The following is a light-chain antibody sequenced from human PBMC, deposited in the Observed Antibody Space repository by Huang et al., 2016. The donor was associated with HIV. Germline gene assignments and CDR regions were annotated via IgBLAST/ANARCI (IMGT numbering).Light chain of an antibody. Sequence: EIVMTQSPATLSLSPVERAIVLCRTSQSVNTNLAWYQHKPGQAPRLLICGASARATGGTARLNGGGSETEFTLTIDSLQSEDFAVDYCHQYNDWPPWTFGQGTKVEI. CDR2: GAS. CDR3: HQYNDWPPWT. J-gene: IGKJ1*01. V-gene: IGKV3-15*01. CDR1: QSVNTN.